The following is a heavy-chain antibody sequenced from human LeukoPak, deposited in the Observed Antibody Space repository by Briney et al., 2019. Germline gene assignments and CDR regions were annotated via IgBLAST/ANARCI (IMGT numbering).Heavy chain of an antibody. Sequence: GGSLRLSCAASGFTFSSYALSWVRQAPGKGLEWVSAISGSGGSTYYADSVKGRFTISRDNSKNTLYLQTNSLRAEDTAVYYCAKIMVRGVQNYWGQGTLVTVSS. J-gene: IGHJ4*02. CDR1: GFTFSSYA. CDR2: ISGSGGST. V-gene: IGHV3-23*01. CDR3: AKIMVRGVQNY. D-gene: IGHD3-10*01.